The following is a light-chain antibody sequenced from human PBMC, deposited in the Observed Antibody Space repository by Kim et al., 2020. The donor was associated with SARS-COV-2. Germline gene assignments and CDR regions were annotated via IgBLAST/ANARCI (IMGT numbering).Light chain of an antibody. V-gene: IGKV1-17*03. CDR2: AAS. CDR1: PGIKNY. Sequence: GDSVTIPLLATPGIKNYLALFQQIPWKVPKRLISAASVLQSGVLSRFSGSGSGTEFPLTLSRLQPGDFATYYCLPHNSFPLTFGRGTKVEIK. CDR3: LPHNSFPLT. J-gene: IGKJ4*01.